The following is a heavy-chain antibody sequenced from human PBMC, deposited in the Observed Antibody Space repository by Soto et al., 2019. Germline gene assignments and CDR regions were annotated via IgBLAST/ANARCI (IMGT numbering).Heavy chain of an antibody. J-gene: IGHJ2*01. D-gene: IGHD3-3*01. CDR3: ARDGDFWSGYRIKNWYFDL. CDR2: ISSSGSTI. Sequence: EVQLVESGGGLVQPGGSLRLSCAASGFTFSSYEMNWVRQAPGKGLEWVSYISSSGSTIYYADSVKGRFTISRDNAKNSLYLQMNSLRAEDTAVYYCARDGDFWSGYRIKNWYFDLWGRGTLVTVSS. V-gene: IGHV3-48*03. CDR1: GFTFSSYE.